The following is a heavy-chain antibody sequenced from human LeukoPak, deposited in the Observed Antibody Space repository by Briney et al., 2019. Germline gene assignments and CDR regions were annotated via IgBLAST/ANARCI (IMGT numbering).Heavy chain of an antibody. D-gene: IGHD6-13*01. Sequence: PGGSLRLSCAASGFTFTNYGLHWVRQAPGKGLEWVALISTDGSNKNYADSVKGRFTISRDNSKNTLYLQMNSLTAEDTAVYYCVKDSSSSWFGGDSKWGQGTLVTVSS. CDR2: ISTDGSNK. J-gene: IGHJ4*02. CDR1: GFTFTNYG. V-gene: IGHV3-30*18. CDR3: VKDSSSSWFGGDSK.